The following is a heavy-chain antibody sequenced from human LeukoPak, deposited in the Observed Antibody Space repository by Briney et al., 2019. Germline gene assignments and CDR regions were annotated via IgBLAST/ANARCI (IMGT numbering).Heavy chain of an antibody. J-gene: IGHJ4*02. V-gene: IGHV3-48*04. CDR3: AREVQDITMVRGVIPD. CDR2: ISSSSSTI. Sequence: GGSLRLSCAASGFTFSSYSMNWVRQAPGRGLEWVSYISSSSSTIYYADSVKGRFTISRDNAKNSLYLQMNSLRAEDTAVYYCAREVQDITMVRGVIPDWGQGTLVTVSS. D-gene: IGHD3-10*01. CDR1: GFTFSSYS.